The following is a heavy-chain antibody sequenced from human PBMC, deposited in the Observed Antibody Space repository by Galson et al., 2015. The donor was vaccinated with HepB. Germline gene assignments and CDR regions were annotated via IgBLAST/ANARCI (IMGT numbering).Heavy chain of an antibody. CDR1: GGTFSSYA. D-gene: IGHD4-17*01. V-gene: IGHV1-69*06. Sequence: SVKVSCKASGGTFSSYAISWVRQAPGQGLEWMGGIIPIFGTANYAQKFQGRVTITADKSTSTAYMELSSLRSEDTAVYYCALVTTLIPGYYYGMDVWGQGTTVTVSS. J-gene: IGHJ6*02. CDR2: IIPIFGTA. CDR3: ALVTTLIPGYYYGMDV.